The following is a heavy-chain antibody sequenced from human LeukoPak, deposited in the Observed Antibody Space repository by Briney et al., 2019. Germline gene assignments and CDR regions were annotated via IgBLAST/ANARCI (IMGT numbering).Heavy chain of an antibody. D-gene: IGHD3-22*01. CDR2: IYNGGST. V-gene: IGHV3-53*01. CDR3: ARGLYYYDSSAYAFDY. J-gene: IGHJ4*02. Sequence: GGSLRLSCAASGFTVSSNYMSWVRQAPGKGLEWVSVIYNGGSTYYADSVKGRLTISRDNSKNTLYLQMNSLRAEDTAVYYCARGLYYYDSSAYAFDYWGQGTLVTVSS. CDR1: GFTVSSNY.